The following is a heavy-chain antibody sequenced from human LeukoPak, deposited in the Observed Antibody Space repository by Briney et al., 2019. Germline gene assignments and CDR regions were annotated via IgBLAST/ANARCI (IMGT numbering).Heavy chain of an antibody. J-gene: IGHJ5*02. CDR1: GFTFSSYS. D-gene: IGHD4-23*01. V-gene: IGHV3-21*01. CDR3: ARDSAVVTYNWFDP. CDR2: ISSSSSYI. Sequence: GGSLRLFCAASGFTFSSYSMNWVRQAPGKGLEWVSSISSSSSYIYYADSVKGRFTISRDNAKNSLYLQMNSLRAEDTAVYYCARDSAVVTYNWFDPWGQGTLVTVSS.